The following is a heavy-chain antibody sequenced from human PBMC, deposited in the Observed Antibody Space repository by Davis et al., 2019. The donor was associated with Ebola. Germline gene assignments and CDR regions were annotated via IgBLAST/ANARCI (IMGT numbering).Heavy chain of an antibody. V-gene: IGHV3-69-1*01. CDR1: GFTFSSYG. CDR3: ARDLGYCSSTSCYYYYGMDV. D-gene: IGHD2-2*01. Sequence: GGSLRLSCAASGFTFSSYGMHWVRQAPGKGLEWVSSISSSSTIYYADSVKGRFTISRDNAKNSLYLQMNSLRAEDTAVYYCARDLGYCSSTSCYYYYGMDVWGQGTTVTVSS. CDR2: ISSSSTI. J-gene: IGHJ6*02.